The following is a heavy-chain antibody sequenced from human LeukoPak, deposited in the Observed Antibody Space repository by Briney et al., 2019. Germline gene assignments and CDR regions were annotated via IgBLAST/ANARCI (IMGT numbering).Heavy chain of an antibody. J-gene: IGHJ6*03. CDR3: ARDGRGLGFYYYYMDV. CDR1: GYSISSGSC. CDR2: IYHSGST. Sequence: SETLSLTCTVSGYSISSGSCWGWIRQPPGEGLDWIGSIYHSGSTFYNPSLKSRVTISVDTSKNQFSLKLSSVTAADTAVYYCARDGRGLGFYYYYMDVWGKGTTVTVSS. V-gene: IGHV4-38-2*02.